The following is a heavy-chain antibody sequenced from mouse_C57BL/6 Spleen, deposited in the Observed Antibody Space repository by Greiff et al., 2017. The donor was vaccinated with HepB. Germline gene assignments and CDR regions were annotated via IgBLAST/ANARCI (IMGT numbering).Heavy chain of an antibody. CDR2: ISSGSSTI. V-gene: IGHV5-17*01. Sequence: EVQVVESGGGLVKPGGSLKLPCAASGFTFSDYGMHWVRQAPEKGLEWVAYISSGSSTIYYADTVKGRFTISRDNAKNTLFLQMTSLRSEDTAMYYCARRAMDYWGQGTSVTVSS. J-gene: IGHJ4*01. CDR3: ARRAMDY. CDR1: GFTFSDYG.